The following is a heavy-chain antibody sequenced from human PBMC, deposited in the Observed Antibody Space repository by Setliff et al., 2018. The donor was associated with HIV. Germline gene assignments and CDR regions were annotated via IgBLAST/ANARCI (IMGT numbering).Heavy chain of an antibody. V-gene: IGHV4-38-2*02. J-gene: IGHJ4*02. CDR3: VTSSSWSSRLNF. CDR2: IYHSGKT. D-gene: IGHD6-13*01. CDR1: GDSISSDFY. Sequence: SETLSLTCTVSGDSISSDFYWGWIRQPPGKGLEWIGSIYHSGKTNYNPSLKSRVTISVDTSKNQFSLKVTSVTAADTAVYYCVTSSSWSSRLNFWGQGTLVTVSS.